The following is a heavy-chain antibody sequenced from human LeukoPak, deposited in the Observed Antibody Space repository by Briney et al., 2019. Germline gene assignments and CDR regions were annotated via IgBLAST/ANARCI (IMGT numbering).Heavy chain of an antibody. CDR3: AREDISRLLYC. V-gene: IGHV1-46*01. CDR2: INPSGGST. Sequence: ASVKVSCKASGYTFTSYYMHWVRQAPGQGLEWMGIINPSGGSTSYAQKFQGRVTMTRDTSTSTIYMELSSLRSEDTAVYCCAREDISRLLYCWGQGTLVTVSS. D-gene: IGHD2-21*02. J-gene: IGHJ4*02. CDR1: GYTFTSYY.